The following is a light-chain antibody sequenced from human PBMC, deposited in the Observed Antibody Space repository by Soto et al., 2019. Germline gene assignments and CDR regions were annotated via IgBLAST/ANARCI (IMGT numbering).Light chain of an antibody. Sequence: DIQMTQSPSTLSSSVGDRVTITCRASQSIGRWLAWFQQKPGKAPNLLIYEASTSESGVPSRLSGSGSGTEFTLTISSLQSDDSASYYCQQYNRYWTFGEGTKVDIK. CDR3: QQYNRYWT. CDR2: EAS. CDR1: QSIGRW. V-gene: IGKV1-5*03. J-gene: IGKJ1*01.